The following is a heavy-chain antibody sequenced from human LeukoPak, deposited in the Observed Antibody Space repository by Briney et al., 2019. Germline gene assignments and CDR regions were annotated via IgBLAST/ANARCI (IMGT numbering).Heavy chain of an antibody. V-gene: IGHV3-48*03. CDR3: ARDYYYGSGSYSRFDY. D-gene: IGHD3-10*01. CDR2: TSSSGSTI. Sequence: GGSLRLSCAASGFTFSSYEMNWVRQAPGKGLEWVSYTSSSGSTIYYADSVKGRFTISRDNAKNSLYLQMNSLRAEDTAVYYCARDYYYGSGSYSRFDYWGQGTLVTVSS. J-gene: IGHJ4*02. CDR1: GFTFSSYE.